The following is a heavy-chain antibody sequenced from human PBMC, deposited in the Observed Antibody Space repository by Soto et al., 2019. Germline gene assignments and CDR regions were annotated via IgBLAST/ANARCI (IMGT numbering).Heavy chain of an antibody. CDR2: INHSGRV. V-gene: IGHV4-34*01. D-gene: IGHD3-22*01. Sequence: SETLSLTCAVYGGSFSGHSWTWIRQSPGKGLEWIGDINHSGRVNYSPSLKSRVTISLDTSKNQFSLTLSAVTAADTAMYYCSTRAYDTNGYYRFDPWGQGTPVTVSS. CDR1: GGSFSGHS. CDR3: STRAYDTNGYYRFDP. J-gene: IGHJ5*01.